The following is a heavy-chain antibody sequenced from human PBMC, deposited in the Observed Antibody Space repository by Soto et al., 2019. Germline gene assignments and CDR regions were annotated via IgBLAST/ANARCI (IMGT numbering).Heavy chain of an antibody. CDR1: GFTFSSYG. CDR3: AKGASSRGYAYYYYCGKDV. Sequence: GGSLRLSCVASGFTFSSYGMHWVRQAPGKGLEWVVVISYDGRNKYYADSVKGRFTIARDNSKNTLYLEMNSLRADDTAVYYCAKGASSRGYAYYYYCGKDVWGQGTTVTV. V-gene: IGHV3-30*18. J-gene: IGHJ6*02. D-gene: IGHD6-13*01. CDR2: ISYDGRNK.